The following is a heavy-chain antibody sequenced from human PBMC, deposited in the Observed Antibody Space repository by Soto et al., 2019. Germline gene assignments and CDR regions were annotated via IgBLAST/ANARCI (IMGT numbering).Heavy chain of an antibody. V-gene: IGHV4-31*03. CDR1: GGSISSGGYY. Sequence: SETLSLSCTVSGGSISSGGYYWSWIRQHPGKGLEWIGYIYYSGSTYYNPSLKSRVTISVDTSKNQFSLKLSSVTAADTAVYYCAVTTKYCGGDCYSGAFDIWRQGTMGTV. J-gene: IGHJ3*02. D-gene: IGHD2-21*02. CDR3: AVTTKYCGGDCYSGAFDI. CDR2: IYYSGST.